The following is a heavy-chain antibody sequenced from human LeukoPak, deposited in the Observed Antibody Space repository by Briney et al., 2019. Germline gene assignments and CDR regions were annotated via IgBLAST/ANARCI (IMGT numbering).Heavy chain of an antibody. J-gene: IGHJ4*02. CDR3: GRRADYYDSSGYYYYFDY. CDR2: ISAYNGNT. D-gene: IGHD3-22*01. Sequence: ASVKVSCKASGYTFTSYGISWVRQAPGQGLEWMGWISAYNGNTNYAQKLQGRVTMTTDTSTSTAYMELRSLRSDDTAVYYCGRRADYYDSSGYYYYFDYGGQGTLVTVSS. V-gene: IGHV1-18*01. CDR1: GYTFTSYG.